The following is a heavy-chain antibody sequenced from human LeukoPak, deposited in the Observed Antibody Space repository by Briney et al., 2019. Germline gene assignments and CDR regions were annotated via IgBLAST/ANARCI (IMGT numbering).Heavy chain of an antibody. CDR1: GGSFSGYY. CDR3: ARGGGYYYMDV. Sequence: SETLSLTCAVYGGSFSGYYWSWIRQPPGKGLEWIGEINHSGSTNYNPSLKSRVTISVDTSKNQFSLKLSSVTAADTAAYYCARGGGYYYMDVWGNGTTVTISS. J-gene: IGHJ6*03. CDR2: INHSGST. D-gene: IGHD2-15*01. V-gene: IGHV4-34*01.